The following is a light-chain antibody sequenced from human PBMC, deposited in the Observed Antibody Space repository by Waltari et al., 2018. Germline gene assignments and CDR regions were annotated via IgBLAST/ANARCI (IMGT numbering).Light chain of an antibody. J-gene: IGKJ4*01. Sequence: EIVLTQSPVTLSLSPGERATLSCRASQSVNSDLAWYQQKPGQAPRLLIDDSTNRATGIPARFSGRGSETDFTLTIRSLEPEEFAVYYCQQRSTWLLTVGGGTKVEIK. CDR1: QSVNSD. CDR2: DST. CDR3: QQRSTWLLT. V-gene: IGKV3-11*01.